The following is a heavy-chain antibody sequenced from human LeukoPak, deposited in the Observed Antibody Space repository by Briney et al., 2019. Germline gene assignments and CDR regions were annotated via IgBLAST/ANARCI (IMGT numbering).Heavy chain of an antibody. V-gene: IGHV1-8*03. Sequence: GASVKVSCKASGYTFTSYDINWVRQATGQGLEWMGWMNPNSGNTGYAQKFQGRVTITRNTSISTAYMELSSLRSEDTAVYYCARGALWGSSYYFDYWGQGTLVTVSS. J-gene: IGHJ4*02. CDR1: GYTFTSYD. CDR2: MNPNSGNT. D-gene: IGHD3-16*01. CDR3: ARGALWGSSYYFDY.